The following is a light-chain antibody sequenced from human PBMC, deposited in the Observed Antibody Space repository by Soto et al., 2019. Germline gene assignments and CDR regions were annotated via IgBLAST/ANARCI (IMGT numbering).Light chain of an antibody. V-gene: IGLV2-14*01. Sequence: QSALTQPASVSGSPGQSITISCTGTSSDVGGYNYVCWFQQHPGKAPKLMIYDVSSRPSGVSNRFSGSKSGNTASLTISGLQAEDEADYYCNSYTSGSTWVFGGGTKLTVL. J-gene: IGLJ3*02. CDR1: SSDVGGYNY. CDR2: DVS. CDR3: NSYTSGSTWV.